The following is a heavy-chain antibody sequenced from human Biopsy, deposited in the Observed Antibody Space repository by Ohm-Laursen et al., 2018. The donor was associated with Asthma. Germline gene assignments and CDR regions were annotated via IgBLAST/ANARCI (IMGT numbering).Heavy chain of an antibody. Sequence: SLRLSCAHSGFMLRSLGMHYVRQAPGKGLEWVAVISYDGNHKFYEDSVKGRFIISRDNSKNTLYLQMNSLRTEDTAVYYCAKRRGYSGHDNDYWGQGTLVIVSS. J-gene: IGHJ4*02. D-gene: IGHD5-12*01. CDR1: GFMLRSLG. CDR3: AKRRGYSGHDNDY. CDR2: ISYDGNHK. V-gene: IGHV3-30*18.